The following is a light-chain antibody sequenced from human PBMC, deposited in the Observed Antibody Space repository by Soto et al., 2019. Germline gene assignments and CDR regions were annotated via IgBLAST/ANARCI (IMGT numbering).Light chain of an antibody. Sequence: SYVVTQPPSVSVAPGQTARVTCGGNDMGSKSVHWHQQKPGQAPVLVVYDDRDRPSGIPERFSGSNSGNTATLTIRRVEAGDEADYYCRVWDSSSAPWVFGGGTKLTVL. CDR2: DDR. V-gene: IGLV3-21*02. CDR3: RVWDSSSAPWV. J-gene: IGLJ3*02. CDR1: DMGSKS.